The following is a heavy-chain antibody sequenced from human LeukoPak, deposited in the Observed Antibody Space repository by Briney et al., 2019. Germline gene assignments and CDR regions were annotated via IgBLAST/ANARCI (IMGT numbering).Heavy chain of an antibody. CDR3: ARGGTAFDY. CDR1: GGTFSSYA. CDR2: INPNSGGT. V-gene: IGHV1-2*06. Sequence: ASVKVSCKASGGTFSSYAISWVRQAPGQGLEWMGRINPNSGGTNYAQKFQGRVTMTRDTSISTAYMELSRLRSDDTAVYYCARGGTAFDYWGQGTLVTVSS. J-gene: IGHJ4*02.